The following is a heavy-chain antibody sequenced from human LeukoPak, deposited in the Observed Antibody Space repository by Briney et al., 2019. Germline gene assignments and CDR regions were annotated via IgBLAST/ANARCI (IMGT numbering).Heavy chain of an antibody. CDR2: IIPIFGTA. CDR3: ARGPYYYDSSGYYRTPYYFDY. V-gene: IGHV1-69*13. J-gene: IGHJ4*02. Sequence: ASVKVSCKASGGTFSSYAISWVRQAPGQGLEWMGGIIPIFGTANCAQKFQGRVTITADESTSTAYMELSSLRSEDTAVYYCARGPYYYDSSGYYRTPYYFDYWGQGTLVTVSS. CDR1: GGTFSSYA. D-gene: IGHD3-22*01.